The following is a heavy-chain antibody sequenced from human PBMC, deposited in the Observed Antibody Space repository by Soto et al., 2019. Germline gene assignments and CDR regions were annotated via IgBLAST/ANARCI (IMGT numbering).Heavy chain of an antibody. CDR3: ATWHEREHAYDV. CDR2: LYDVDGS. Sequence: EVQLLEFGGGLVQPGGSLRLSCAASGFTFSSYAMSWVRQAPGKGLEWVSALYDVDGSFYADSVKGRFTTSSDSSKTTVYLQMNGLRPDDTAVYYCATWHEREHAYDVWGQGTTVTVSS. V-gene: IGHV3-23*01. J-gene: IGHJ3*01. CDR1: GFTFSSYA. D-gene: IGHD1-1*01.